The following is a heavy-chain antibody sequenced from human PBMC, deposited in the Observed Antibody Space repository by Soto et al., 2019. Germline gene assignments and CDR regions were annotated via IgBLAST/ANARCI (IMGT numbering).Heavy chain of an antibody. CDR3: ARAYYYDSTWTAFDI. J-gene: IGHJ3*02. D-gene: IGHD3-22*01. Sequence: GESLKISCKGSGYSFTSYWISWVRQMPGKGLEWMGRIDPSDSYTNYSPSFQGHVTISADKSISTAYLQWSSLKASDTAMYYCARAYYYDSTWTAFDIWGQGTMVTVSS. V-gene: IGHV5-10-1*01. CDR2: IDPSDSYT. CDR1: GYSFTSYW.